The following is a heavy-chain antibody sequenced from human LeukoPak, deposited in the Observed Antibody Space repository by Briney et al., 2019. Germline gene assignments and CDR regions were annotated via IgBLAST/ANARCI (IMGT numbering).Heavy chain of an antibody. CDR3: AKDWGYDILTGYYLGDY. D-gene: IGHD3-9*01. CDR1: GFTFSSYA. V-gene: IGHV3-23*01. CDR2: ISASGGST. Sequence: PGGSLRLSCAASGFTFSSYAMSWVRQAPGKGLEWVSAISASGGSTCYADSVKGRFTISRDNSKNTLYLQMNSLRAEDTAVYYCAKDWGYDILTGYYLGDYWGQGTLVTVSS. J-gene: IGHJ4*02.